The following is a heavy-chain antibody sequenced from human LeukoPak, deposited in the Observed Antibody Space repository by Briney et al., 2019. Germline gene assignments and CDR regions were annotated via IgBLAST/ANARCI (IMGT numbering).Heavy chain of an antibody. Sequence: GGSLRLSCVASGFTFSNDVMNWVPQAPGKGLEWVSSISSSSSSIYYVDSVKGRFTISRDNAKNSLYLQMNSLRAEDTAVYYCARRSLGDYPSFDYWGQGTLVTVSS. CDR2: ISSSSSSI. V-gene: IGHV3-21*01. CDR1: GFTFSNDV. D-gene: IGHD4-17*01. CDR3: ARRSLGDYPSFDY. J-gene: IGHJ4*02.